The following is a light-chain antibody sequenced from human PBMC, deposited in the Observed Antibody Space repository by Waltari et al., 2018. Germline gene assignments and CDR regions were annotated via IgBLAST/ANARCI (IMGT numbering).Light chain of an antibody. CDR2: WAS. CDR1: QSVLYSSNNKNY. V-gene: IGKV4-1*01. J-gene: IGKJ1*01. Sequence: DIVMTQSPDSLAVSLGERATINCKSSQSVLYSSNNKNYLAWYQQKPGQPPKLRIYWASTRESGVPDRFSGSGSGTDFTLTISSLQAEDVAVYYCQQYYSTLLTFGQGTKVEIK. CDR3: QQYYSTLLT.